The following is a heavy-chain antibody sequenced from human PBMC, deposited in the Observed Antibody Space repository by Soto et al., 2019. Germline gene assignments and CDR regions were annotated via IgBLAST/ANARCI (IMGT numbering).Heavy chain of an antibody. CDR1: GFTFSSYA. J-gene: IGHJ4*02. CDR3: EKTIAARLSICIDY. Sequence: GGSLRLSCAASGFTFSSYAMSWVRQAPGKGLEWVSAISGSGGSTYYADSVKGRFTISRDNSKNTLYMQMNSLRAEDTAVYYCEKTIAARLSICIDYWGQGTLVTVSS. V-gene: IGHV3-23*01. CDR2: ISGSGGST. D-gene: IGHD6-6*01.